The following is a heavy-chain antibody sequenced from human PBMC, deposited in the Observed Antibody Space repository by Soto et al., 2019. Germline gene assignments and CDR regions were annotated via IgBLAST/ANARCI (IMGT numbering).Heavy chain of an antibody. V-gene: IGHV4-39*01. CDR1: GDSINSDNYY. J-gene: IGHJ4*02. Sequence: QLQLQESGPGLVKPSETLSLTCSVSGDSINSDNYYWGWIRQPPGKGLEWIGSIYYRGNTYYNPSLKARVTIALDKSKSRFSLKLNSVTAADSAVYFCARLEGLATISYYFDYLGQGTLVTVSS. CDR2: IYYRGNT. CDR3: ARLEGLATISYYFDY. D-gene: IGHD3-9*01.